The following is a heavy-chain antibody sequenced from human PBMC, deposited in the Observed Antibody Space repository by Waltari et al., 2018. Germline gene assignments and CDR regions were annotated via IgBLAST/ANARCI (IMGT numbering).Heavy chain of an antibody. CDR3: ARGYSGSYMAFDI. D-gene: IGHD1-26*01. CDR2: INPNSGGT. J-gene: IGHJ3*02. V-gene: IGHV1-2*06. Sequence: VQLLESGGGWVQPGASVKVSCKASGYTFTGYYMHWVRQAPGQGLEWMGRINPNSGGTKYAQKFQGRVTMTRDTSISTAYMELRRLRSDDTAVYYGARGYSGSYMAFDIWGQGTMVTVSS. CDR1: GYTFTGYY.